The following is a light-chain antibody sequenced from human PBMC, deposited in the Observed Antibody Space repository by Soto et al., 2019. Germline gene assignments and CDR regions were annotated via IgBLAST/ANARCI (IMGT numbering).Light chain of an antibody. CDR3: PAYDSSLRGVL. V-gene: IGLV1-40*01. CDR2: GDI. Sequence: QPVLTQPPSVSGAPGQRVTISCTGSSSNIGAGYNVHWYQQLPGTAPKLLIYGDIDRPSGVPDRFSGSKSGTSASLAITGLQAEDEADYYCPAYDSSLRGVLFGGGTKLTVL. J-gene: IGLJ2*01. CDR1: SSNIGAGYN.